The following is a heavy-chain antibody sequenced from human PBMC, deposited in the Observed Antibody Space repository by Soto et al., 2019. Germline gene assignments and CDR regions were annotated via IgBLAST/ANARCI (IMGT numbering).Heavy chain of an antibody. Sequence: SETLSLTCTVSGDSISGSYWSWMRQPPGKGLEWIGYTYYTVYTNYNPSLKSRVTISVDMSKNQFSLRLSSVTAADTAVYYCAGHSGYDFWSGSLDPWGQGTLVTVSS. CDR3: AGHSGYDFWSGSLDP. J-gene: IGHJ5*02. V-gene: IGHV4-59*01. CDR1: GDSISGSY. CDR2: TYYTVYT. D-gene: IGHD3-3*01.